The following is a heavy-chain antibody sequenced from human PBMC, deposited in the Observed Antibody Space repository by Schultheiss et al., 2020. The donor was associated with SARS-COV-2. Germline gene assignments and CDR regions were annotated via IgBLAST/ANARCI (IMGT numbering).Heavy chain of an antibody. CDR1: GFTFSGSA. CDR3: AKVPRIGGAYYFDY. Sequence: GGSLRLSCAASGFTFSGSAMHWVRQAPGKGLEWVSAISGSGGSTYYADSVKGRFTISRDNSKNTLYLQMNSLRAEDTAVYYCAKVPRIGGAYYFDYWGQGTLVTVSS. V-gene: IGHV3-23*01. J-gene: IGHJ4*02. CDR2: ISGSGGST.